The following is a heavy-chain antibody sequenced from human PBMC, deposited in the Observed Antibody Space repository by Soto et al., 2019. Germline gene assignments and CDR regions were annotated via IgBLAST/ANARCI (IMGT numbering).Heavy chain of an antibody. CDR3: ARVVVAYCGGDCYPS. V-gene: IGHV1-69*02. CDR1: GGTFSSYT. CDR2: IIPILGIA. D-gene: IGHD2-21*01. J-gene: IGHJ5*02. Sequence: QVQLVQSGAEVKKPGSSVKVSCKASGGTFSSYTISWVRQAPGQGLEWMGRIIPILGIANYAQKFQGRVTITADKSTSTAYMELNSLRSEDTAVYYCARVVVAYCGGDCYPSWGQGTLVTVSS.